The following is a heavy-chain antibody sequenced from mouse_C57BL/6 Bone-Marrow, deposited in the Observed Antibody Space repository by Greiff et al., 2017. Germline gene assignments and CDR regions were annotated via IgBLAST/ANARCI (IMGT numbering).Heavy chain of an antibody. CDR3: AREDIYYDYEGLYYYAMDY. Sequence: QVQLQQPGAELVRPGTSVKLSCKASGYTFTSYWMHWVKQRPGQGLEWIGVIDPSDSYTNYNQKFKGKATLTVDTSSSTAYMQLSSLTSADSAVYYCAREDIYYDYEGLYYYAMDYWGQGTSVTVSS. D-gene: IGHD2-4*01. CDR2: IDPSDSYT. J-gene: IGHJ4*01. V-gene: IGHV1-59*01. CDR1: GYTFTSYW.